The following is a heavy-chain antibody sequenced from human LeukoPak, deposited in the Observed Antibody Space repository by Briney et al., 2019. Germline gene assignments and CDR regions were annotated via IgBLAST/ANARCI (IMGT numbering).Heavy chain of an antibody. CDR1: GYSFTSYW. J-gene: IGHJ4*02. CDR3: ARQGVYVDTAMVSDY. Sequence: GESLKISCKGSGYSFTSYWIGWVRQLPGKGVGWMGIIYPGDSDTRYSPSFQGQVAISADKSISTAYLQWSSLKASDTAMYYCARQGVYVDTAMVSDYWGQGTLVTVSP. D-gene: IGHD5-18*01. V-gene: IGHV5-51*01. CDR2: IYPGDSDT.